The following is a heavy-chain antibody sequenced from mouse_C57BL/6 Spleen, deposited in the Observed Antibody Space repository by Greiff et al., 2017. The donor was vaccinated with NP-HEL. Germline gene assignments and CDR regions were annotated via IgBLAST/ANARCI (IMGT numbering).Heavy chain of an antibody. V-gene: IGHV1-55*01. CDR2: IYPGSGST. CDR3: ARESVLLWYFDV. CDR1: GYTFTSYW. Sequence: VQLQQPGAELVKPGASVKMSCKASGYTFTSYWITWVKQRPGQGLEWMGDIYPGSGSTNYNEKFKSKATLTVDTASSTAYMQLSSLTSEDSAVYYCARESVLLWYFDVWGTGTTVTVSS. J-gene: IGHJ1*03. D-gene: IGHD1-1*01.